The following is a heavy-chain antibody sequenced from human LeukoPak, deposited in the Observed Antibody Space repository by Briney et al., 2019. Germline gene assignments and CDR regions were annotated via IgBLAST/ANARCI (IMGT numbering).Heavy chain of an antibody. D-gene: IGHD1-1*01. V-gene: IGHV4-39*01. CDR3: ASAMERRHSPFDP. CDR1: GDSISSSSYY. CDR2: IYYSGST. Sequence: SETLSLTCTVSGDSISSSSYYWGWLRQPPGKEGEWIGSIYYSGSTYYNPSLKSRVTISVDTSKNQFSLKLSTVTAADTAVYYCASAMERRHSPFDPWGQGTLVTVSS. J-gene: IGHJ5*02.